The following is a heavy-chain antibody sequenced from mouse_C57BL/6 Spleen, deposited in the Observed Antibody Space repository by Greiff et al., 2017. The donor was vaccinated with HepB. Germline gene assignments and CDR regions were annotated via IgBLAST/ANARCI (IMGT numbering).Heavy chain of an antibody. CDR2: INPYNGGT. CDR3: ARGQATFAY. CDR1: GYSFTGYF. J-gene: IGHJ3*01. Sequence: VQLQQSGPELVKPGDSVKISCKASGYSFTGYFMNWVMQSHGKSLEWIGRINPYNGGTIYNQKFKGKATLTVDKSSSTAYMELRSLTSEDTAVYYCARGQATFAYWGQGTLVTVSA. D-gene: IGHD3-2*02. V-gene: IGHV1-20*01.